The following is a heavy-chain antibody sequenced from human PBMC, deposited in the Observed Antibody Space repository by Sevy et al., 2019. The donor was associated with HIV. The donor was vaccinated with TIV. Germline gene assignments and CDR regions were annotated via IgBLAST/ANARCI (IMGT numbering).Heavy chain of an antibody. CDR1: GFTFGDYG. CDR3: AKDVSDGYNYFLDF. Sequence: GGSLRLSCAASGFTFGDYGFHWVRQSPGKGLEWVAVISYDGSDKYYADSVKGRFTISRDNSKNTVYLQMNSLRAEDTAVYYCAKDVSDGYNYFLDFWGQGALVTVSS. V-gene: IGHV3-30*18. D-gene: IGHD5-12*01. J-gene: IGHJ4*02. CDR2: ISYDGSDK.